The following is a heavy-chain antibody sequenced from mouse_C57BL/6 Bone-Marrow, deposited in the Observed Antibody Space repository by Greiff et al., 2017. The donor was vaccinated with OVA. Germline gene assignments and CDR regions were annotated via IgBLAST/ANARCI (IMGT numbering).Heavy chain of an antibody. CDR2: FYPGSGSI. V-gene: IGHV1-62-2*01. Sequence: QVQLQQSGAELVKPGASVKLSCKASGYTFTEYTIHWVKQRSGQGLEWIGWFYPGSGSIKYNEKFKDKATLTADKSSSTVYMELSRLTSEDSAVYFCARLEDRVYYGNWTWFAYWGQGTLVTVSA. J-gene: IGHJ3*01. CDR1: GYTFTEYT. CDR3: ARLEDRVYYGNWTWFAY. D-gene: IGHD2-1*01.